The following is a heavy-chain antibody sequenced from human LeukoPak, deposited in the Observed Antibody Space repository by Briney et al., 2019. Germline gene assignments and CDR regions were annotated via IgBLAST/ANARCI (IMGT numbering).Heavy chain of an antibody. J-gene: IGHJ6*02. V-gene: IGHV3-48*03. CDR2: ISSGYPTI. CDR1: GFIFSTYE. D-gene: IGHD3/OR15-3a*01. CDR3: ARGSTDWHNALDV. Sequence: PGGSLRLSCAASGFIFSTYEMNWVRQAPGKGLQWVSYISSGYPTIYYADSVKGRFTISRDNAKNSLYLQMSSLRAEDTAVYYCARGSTDWHNALDVWGQGTTVTVSS.